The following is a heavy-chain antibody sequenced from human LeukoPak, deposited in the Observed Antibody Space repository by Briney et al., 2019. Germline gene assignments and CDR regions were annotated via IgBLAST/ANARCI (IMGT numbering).Heavy chain of an antibody. CDR3: AKGSSGYFFDL. D-gene: IGHD3-22*01. V-gene: IGHV3-23*01. Sequence: GGSLRLSCTASGFIFNNYGLIWVRQAPGKGLEWVSAISNDGGGTNYADFVKGRFTISRDNSKNTLFLQMDSLRAEDTALYYCAKGSSGYFFDLWGQGTLVTVSS. CDR2: ISNDGGGT. J-gene: IGHJ4*02. CDR1: GFIFNNYG.